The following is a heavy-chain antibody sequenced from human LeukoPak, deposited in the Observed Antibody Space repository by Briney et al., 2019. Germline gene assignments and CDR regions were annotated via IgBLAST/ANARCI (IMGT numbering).Heavy chain of an antibody. J-gene: IGHJ6*02. Sequence: GASVKVSCKASGYTFTSYGISWVQQAPGQGLEWMGWISAYNGNTNYAQKLQGRVTMTTDTSTSTAYMELRSLRSDDTAVYYCARGNSGSYYYYYGMDVWGQGTTVTVSS. CDR1: GYTFTSYG. V-gene: IGHV1-18*01. CDR2: ISAYNGNT. D-gene: IGHD1-26*01. CDR3: ARGNSGSYYYYYGMDV.